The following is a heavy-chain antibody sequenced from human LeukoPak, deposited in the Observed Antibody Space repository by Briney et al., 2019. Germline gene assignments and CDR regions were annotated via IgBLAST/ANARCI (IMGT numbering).Heavy chain of an antibody. V-gene: IGHV4-4*02. Sequence: PSETLSLTCDLSVGSLSITNWWSWVRYPPGEGLEWIEEVSLSGQTNYNPSLNGRVTMSLDESSNQLSLKLTSVTAADTAIYYCSRESGAFCPFGYWGQGTLVIVPS. CDR2: VSLSGQT. CDR3: SRESGAFCPFGY. CDR1: VGSLSITNW. J-gene: IGHJ4*02. D-gene: IGHD1-26*01.